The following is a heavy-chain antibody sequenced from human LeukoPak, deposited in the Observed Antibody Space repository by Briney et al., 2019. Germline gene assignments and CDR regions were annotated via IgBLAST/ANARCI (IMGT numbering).Heavy chain of an antibody. D-gene: IGHD2-8*01. Sequence: SGGSLRLSCAASGFTFRNYAMSWVRQAPGKGLEWVSAISGSGSSTYYADSVKGRFTISRDNSRNTLYLQMDSLRAEDTAVYYCAKDLYHDYWGQGTLVTVSS. CDR3: AKDLYHDY. CDR1: GFTFRNYA. CDR2: ISGSGSST. V-gene: IGHV3-23*01. J-gene: IGHJ4*02.